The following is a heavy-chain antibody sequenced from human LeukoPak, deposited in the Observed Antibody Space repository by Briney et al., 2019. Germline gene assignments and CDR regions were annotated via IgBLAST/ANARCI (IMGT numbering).Heavy chain of an antibody. CDR2: INHSGST. CDR1: GGSFSGYY. V-gene: IGHV4-34*01. J-gene: IGHJ6*03. CDR3: VRVGEYSSGWSHRDHYYYYMDV. D-gene: IGHD6-19*01. Sequence: SETLSLTCAVYGGSFSGYYWSWIRQPSGKGLEWIGEINHSGSTKYNPSLKSRVTISVGTSKNQFSLKLSSVTTADTAVYYCVRVGEYSSGWSHRDHYYYYMDVWGKGTTVTVSS.